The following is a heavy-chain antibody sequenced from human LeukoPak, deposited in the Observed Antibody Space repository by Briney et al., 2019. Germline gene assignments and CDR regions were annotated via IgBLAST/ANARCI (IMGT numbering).Heavy chain of an antibody. V-gene: IGHV3-30*02. J-gene: IGHJ5*02. CDR3: AKDGFGGFLEWFPSS. CDR2: IRYDGSNK. D-gene: IGHD3-3*01. Sequence: GGSMRLSCAASGFTFSSYGMHWVRQAPGKGLEWVAFIRYDGSNKYYADSVKGRFTISRDNSKNTLYLQMNSLRAEDTAVYYCAKDGFGGFLEWFPSSWGQGTLVTVSS. CDR1: GFTFSSYG.